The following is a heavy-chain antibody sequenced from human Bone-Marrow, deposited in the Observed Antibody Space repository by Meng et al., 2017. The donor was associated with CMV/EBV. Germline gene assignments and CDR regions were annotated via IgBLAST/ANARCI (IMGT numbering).Heavy chain of an antibody. CDR1: GGTFSSYA. D-gene: IGHD3-3*01. CDR3: ASTYYDFWSGYYDYYYYGMDV. V-gene: IGHV1-69*05. J-gene: IGHJ6*02. Sequence: SVKVSCKASGGTFSSYAISWVRQAPGQGLEWMGGIIPIFGTANYAQKFQGRVTITTDESTSTAYMELSSLRSEDTAVYYCASTYYDFWSGYYDYYYYGMDVWGQGTTVTFSS. CDR2: IIPIFGTA.